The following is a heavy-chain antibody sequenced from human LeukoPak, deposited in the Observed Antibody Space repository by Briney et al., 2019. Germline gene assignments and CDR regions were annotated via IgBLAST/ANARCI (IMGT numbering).Heavy chain of an antibody. CDR1: GGSISSYY. J-gene: IGHJ4*02. D-gene: IGHD3-16*01. CDR2: IYTSGST. V-gene: IGHV4-4*07. CDR3: ARFTLAPRNYFDY. Sequence: SETLSLTCTVSGGSISSYYWSWIRRPAGKGLEWIGRIYTSGSTNYNPSLKSRVTMSVDTSKNQFSLKLSSVTAADTAVYYCARFTLAPRNYFDYWGQGTLVTVSS.